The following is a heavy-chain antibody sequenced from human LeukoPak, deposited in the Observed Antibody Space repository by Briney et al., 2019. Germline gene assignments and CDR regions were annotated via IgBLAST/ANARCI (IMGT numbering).Heavy chain of an antibody. CDR2: MNPNSGNT. J-gene: IGHJ5*02. CDR1: GYTFTSYD. CDR3: ARGRWELLLAWFDP. Sequence: ASVKVSCKASGYTFTSYDINWVRQATGQGLEWMGWMNPNSGNTGYAQKFQGRVTITRNTSISTAYMELSSLRSEDTAVYYCARGRWELLLAWFDPWGQGTLVTVSS. D-gene: IGHD1-26*01. V-gene: IGHV1-8*03.